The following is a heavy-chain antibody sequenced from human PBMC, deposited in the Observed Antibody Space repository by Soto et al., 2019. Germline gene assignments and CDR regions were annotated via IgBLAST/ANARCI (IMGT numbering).Heavy chain of an antibody. V-gene: IGHV1-69*01. CDR3: PRDRSMDGYNSRSFDY. J-gene: IGHJ4*02. D-gene: IGHD5-12*01. CDR2: IIPLFGTA. Sequence: QVQLVQSGAEVKKPGSSVKVSCKASGGTFSSFGFNWVRQAPGQGLEWMGGIIPLFGTANYAEKFQGRVTISADEGTSTASMELIGLRSEDTAIYYCPRDRSMDGYNSRSFDYWGQGTLVTVS. CDR1: GGTFSSFG.